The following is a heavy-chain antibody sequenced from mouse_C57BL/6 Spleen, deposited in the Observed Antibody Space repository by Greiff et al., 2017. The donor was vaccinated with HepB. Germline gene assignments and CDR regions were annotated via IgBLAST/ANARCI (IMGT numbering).Heavy chain of an antibody. CDR1: GYTFTTYP. Sequence: LVESGAELVKPGASVKMSCKASGYTFTTYPIEWMKQNHGKSLEWIGNFHPYNDDTKYNEKFKGKATLTVEKSSSTVYLELSRLTSDDSAVYYCARSDDYDDYAMDYWGQGTSVTVSS. D-gene: IGHD2-4*01. V-gene: IGHV1-47*01. J-gene: IGHJ4*01. CDR3: ARSDDYDDYAMDY. CDR2: FHPYNDDT.